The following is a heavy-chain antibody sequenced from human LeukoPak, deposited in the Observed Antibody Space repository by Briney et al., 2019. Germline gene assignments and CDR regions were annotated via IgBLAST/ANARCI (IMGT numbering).Heavy chain of an antibody. D-gene: IGHD4-17*01. CDR3: ARDDYGDRNWFDP. CDR1: GFTFSSYA. Sequence: PGGSLRLSCAASGFTFSSYAMHWVRQAPGKGLEWVAVISYDGSNKYYADSVKGRFTISRDNSKNTLYLQMNSLRAEDTAMYYCARDDYGDRNWFDPWGQGTLVTVSS. CDR2: ISYDGSNK. J-gene: IGHJ5*02. V-gene: IGHV3-30-3*01.